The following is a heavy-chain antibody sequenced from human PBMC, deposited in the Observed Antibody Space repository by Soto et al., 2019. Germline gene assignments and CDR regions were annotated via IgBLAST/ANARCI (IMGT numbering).Heavy chain of an antibody. V-gene: IGHV3-30-3*01. CDR3: ARVSHRYSSGWYSSYFDY. J-gene: IGHJ4*02. CDR1: GFTFSSYA. CDR2: ISYDGSNK. D-gene: IGHD6-19*01. Sequence: QVQLVESGGGVVQPGRSLRLSCAASGFTFSSYAMHWVRQAPGKGLEWVAVISYDGSNKYYADSVKGRFTISRDNSKKTLYLQMNSLRAEDTAVYYCARVSHRYSSGWYSSYFDYWGQGTLVTVSS.